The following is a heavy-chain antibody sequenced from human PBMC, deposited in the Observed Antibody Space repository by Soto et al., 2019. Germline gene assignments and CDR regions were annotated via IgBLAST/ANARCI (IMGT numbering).Heavy chain of an antibody. Sequence: ASVKVSCKASGYTFTNNAIHWVRQAPGQRLEWMGWINAANGNTKYSQNFLGRVTITRDTSASTAYMELSSLRSEDTAVYYCARDQGLCSGGSCWGYFDYWGQGTLVTV. CDR1: GYTFTNNA. J-gene: IGHJ4*02. CDR2: INAANGNT. CDR3: ARDQGLCSGGSCWGYFDY. D-gene: IGHD2-15*01. V-gene: IGHV1-3*01.